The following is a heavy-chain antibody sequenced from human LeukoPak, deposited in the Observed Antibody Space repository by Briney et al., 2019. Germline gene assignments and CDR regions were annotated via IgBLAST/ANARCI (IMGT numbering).Heavy chain of an antibody. V-gene: IGHV3-23*01. D-gene: IGHD2-2*01. CDR2: ISGRGSTT. CDR1: GFSFSGYA. Sequence: GGSLRLSCEVSGFSFSGYAMSWVRQAPGKGMEWVAAISGRGSTTYYTDSVKGCFTISRDNFKNTLYLQMNSLRAEDTAVYFCAKDGSGYQMLIDYWGQGALVTVSS. CDR3: AKDGSGYQMLIDY. J-gene: IGHJ4*02.